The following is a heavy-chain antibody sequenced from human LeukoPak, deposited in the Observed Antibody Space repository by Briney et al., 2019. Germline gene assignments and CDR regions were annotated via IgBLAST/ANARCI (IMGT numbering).Heavy chain of an antibody. J-gene: IGHJ4*02. CDR1: GGSFSSSRYY. CDR3: ARQTGSGLFSLP. D-gene: IGHD3-10*01. V-gene: IGHV4-39*01. Sequence: PSETLSLTCAVYGGSFSSSRYYWGWIRQPPGKGLEWIGSIYFSGGTYYNASLKSRVTISVDTSKNQFSLKLSSVTAADTAVYYCARQTGSGLFSLPGGQGTLVTVSS. CDR2: IYFSGGT.